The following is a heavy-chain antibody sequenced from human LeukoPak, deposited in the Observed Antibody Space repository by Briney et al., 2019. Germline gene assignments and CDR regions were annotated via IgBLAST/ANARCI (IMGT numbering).Heavy chain of an antibody. V-gene: IGHV3-21*01. CDR3: ARSRQHYYESSGYYEIFNWYFDL. D-gene: IGHD3-22*01. CDR1: GFTFSSCS. CDR2: ISSTSIYR. J-gene: IGHJ2*01. Sequence: GGSLRLSCAASGFTFSSCSLNWVRQAPGKGLEWVSSISSTSIYRYYADSVKGRFTISRDNAKNSVYLQMNSLRAEDTAVYYCARSRQHYYESSGYYEIFNWYFDLWGRGTLVTVSS.